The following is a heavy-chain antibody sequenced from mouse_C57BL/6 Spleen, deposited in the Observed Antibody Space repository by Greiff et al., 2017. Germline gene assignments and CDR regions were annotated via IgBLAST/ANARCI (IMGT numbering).Heavy chain of an antibody. CDR2: INPNNGGT. CDR3: ARGRGNYLYAMDY. J-gene: IGHJ4*01. D-gene: IGHD2-1*01. CDR1: GYTFTDYN. V-gene: IGHV1-18*01. Sequence: VQLLQSGPELVKPGASVKIPCKASGYTFTDYNMDWVKQSHGKRLEWIGDINPNNGGTIYNQKFKGKATLTVDKSYSPAYMELRSLTSEDTAVYYCARGRGNYLYAMDYWGQGTSVTVAS.